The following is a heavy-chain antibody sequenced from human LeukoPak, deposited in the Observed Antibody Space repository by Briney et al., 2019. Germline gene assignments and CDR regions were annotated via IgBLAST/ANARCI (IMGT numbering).Heavy chain of an antibody. CDR2: ISYDGSNK. CDR3: ARDLDY. V-gene: IGHV3-30*03. CDR1: GFTFSSYG. Sequence: GGSLRLSCAASGFTFSSYGMHWVRQAPGKGLEWVAVISYDGSNKYYADSVKGRFTISRDNSKNTLYLQMNSLRAEDTAVYYCARDLDYWGQGTLVTVSS. J-gene: IGHJ4*02.